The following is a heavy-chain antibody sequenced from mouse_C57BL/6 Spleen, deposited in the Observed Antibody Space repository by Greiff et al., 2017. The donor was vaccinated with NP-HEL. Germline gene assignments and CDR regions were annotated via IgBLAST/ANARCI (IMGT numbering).Heavy chain of an antibody. Sequence: VKLMESGAELVQPGASVKMSCKASGYTFTTYPIEWMKQTHGKSLEWIGNFHPYNDDTKYNEKFKGKATLTVEKSSSTVYLELRRLTSDDSAVYYCARGGNWAFDVWGTGTTVTVSS. CDR3: ARGGNWAFDV. CDR2: FHPYNDDT. V-gene: IGHV1-47*01. J-gene: IGHJ1*03. CDR1: GYTFTTYP.